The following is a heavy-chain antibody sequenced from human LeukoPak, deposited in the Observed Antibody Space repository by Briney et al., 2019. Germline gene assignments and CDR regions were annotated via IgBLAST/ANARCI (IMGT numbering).Heavy chain of an antibody. J-gene: IGHJ5*02. CDR2: IHWNSGST. CDR1: AFSFSNYN. V-gene: IGHV3-20*04. CDR3: ARDDYYDSSGYYP. D-gene: IGHD3-22*01. Sequence: GGSLRLSCAASAFSFSNYNMNWVRQAPGKGLEWVSRIHWNSGSTRYVDSVKGRFTISRDNAKNSLYLQMNSLRAEDTAVYYCARDDYYDSSGYYPWGQGTLVTVSS.